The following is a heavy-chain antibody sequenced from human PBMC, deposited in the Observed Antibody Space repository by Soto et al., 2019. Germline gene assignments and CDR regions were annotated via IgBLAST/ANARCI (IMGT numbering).Heavy chain of an antibody. Sequence: DVQLVESGGGLVQPGRSLRLSCAASGFTFDDYAMHWVRQAPGKGLEWVSGISWNSGSIGYADSVKGRFTISRDNAKNSLYLQMNSLRAEDTALYYCAKAGFWSGYYSRVDYWGQGTLVTVSS. CDR3: AKAGFWSGYYSRVDY. CDR1: GFTFDDYA. CDR2: ISWNSGSI. J-gene: IGHJ4*02. D-gene: IGHD3-3*01. V-gene: IGHV3-9*01.